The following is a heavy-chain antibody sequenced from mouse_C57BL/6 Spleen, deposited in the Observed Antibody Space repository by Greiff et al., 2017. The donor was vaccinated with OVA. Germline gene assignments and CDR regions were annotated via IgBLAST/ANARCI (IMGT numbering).Heavy chain of an antibody. CDR3: ARGIYYYGSGYFDY. V-gene: IGHV3-6*01. Sequence: EVKLLESGPGLVKPSQSLSLTCSVTGYSITSGYYWNWIRQFPGNKLEWMGYISYDGSNNYNPSLKNRISITRDTSKNQFFLKLNSVTTEDTATYYCARGIYYYGSGYFDYWGQGTTLTVSS. CDR1: GYSITSGYY. D-gene: IGHD1-1*01. CDR2: ISYDGSN. J-gene: IGHJ2*01.